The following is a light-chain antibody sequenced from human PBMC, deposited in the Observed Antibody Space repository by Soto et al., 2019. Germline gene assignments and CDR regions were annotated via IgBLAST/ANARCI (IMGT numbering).Light chain of an antibody. Sequence: DIVMTQSPDSLAVSLGERATINCKSSQSVLYSSNNKNYLAWYQQRPGQPPKLLIYWASTREPGVPDRFVGRGSGTDFTFTITRIHAVDVAVYYCQEYESTPPSFGQGTKLEIK. V-gene: IGKV4-1*01. CDR1: QSVLYSSNNKNY. CDR3: QEYESTPPS. CDR2: WAS. J-gene: IGKJ2*03.